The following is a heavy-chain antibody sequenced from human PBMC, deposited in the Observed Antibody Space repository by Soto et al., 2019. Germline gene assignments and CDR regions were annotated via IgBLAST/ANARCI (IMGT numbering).Heavy chain of an antibody. CDR3: ARSIVVVTNNWFDP. CDR2: IYHSGST. D-gene: IGHD2-21*02. V-gene: IGHV4-30-2*01. J-gene: IGHJ5*02. Sequence: SETLSLTCAVSGGSISSGGYSWSWIRQPPGKGLEWIGYIYHSGSTYYNPSLKSRVTISVDRSKNQFSLKLSSVTAADTAVYYCARSIVVVTNNWFDPWGQGTPVTVSS. CDR1: GGSISSGGYS.